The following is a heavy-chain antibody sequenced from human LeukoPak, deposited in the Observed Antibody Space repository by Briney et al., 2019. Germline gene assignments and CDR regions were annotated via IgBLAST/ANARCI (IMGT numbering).Heavy chain of an antibody. D-gene: IGHD1-26*01. CDR2: ISSSSRTI. Sequence: GGSLRLSCAASGFTFSSYSMNWVRQAPGKGLEWVSFISSSSRTIYYADSVKGRFTISRDNAKNSLCLQMNSLRDEDTAVYYCARDTGSYSFDYWGQGTLLTVSS. J-gene: IGHJ4*02. V-gene: IGHV3-48*02. CDR1: GFTFSSYS. CDR3: ARDTGSYSFDY.